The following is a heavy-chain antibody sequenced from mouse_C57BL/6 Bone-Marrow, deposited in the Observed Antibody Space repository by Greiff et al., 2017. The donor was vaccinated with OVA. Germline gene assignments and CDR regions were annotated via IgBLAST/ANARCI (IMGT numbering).Heavy chain of an antibody. CDR3: TIDSSGDYAMDY. Sequence: EVQLVESGTVLARPGASVKMSCKTSGYTFTSYWMHWVKQRPGQGLEWIGAIYPGNSDTSYNQKFKGKAKLTAVTSASTAYMELSSLTNEDSAVYYCTIDSSGDYAMDYWGQGTSVTVSS. J-gene: IGHJ4*01. D-gene: IGHD3-2*02. V-gene: IGHV1-5*01. CDR2: IYPGNSDT. CDR1: GYTFTSYW.